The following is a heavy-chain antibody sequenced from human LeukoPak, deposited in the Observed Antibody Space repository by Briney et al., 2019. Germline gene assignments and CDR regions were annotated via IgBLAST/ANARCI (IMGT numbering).Heavy chain of an antibody. V-gene: IGHV3-66*01. CDR3: ARYGLGAHAFDI. CDR1: GFTVSSNY. D-gene: IGHD3/OR15-3a*01. CDR2: IYSGGST. Sequence: GGSLRLSCAASGFTVSSNYMNWVRQAPGKGLEWVSVIYSGGSTYYADSVKGRFTISRDNSKNTLYLQTNSLRAEDTAVCYCARYGLGAHAFDIWGQGTMVTVSS. J-gene: IGHJ3*02.